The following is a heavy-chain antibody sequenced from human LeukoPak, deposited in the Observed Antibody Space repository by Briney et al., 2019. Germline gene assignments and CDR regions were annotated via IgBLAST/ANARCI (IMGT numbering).Heavy chain of an antibody. V-gene: IGHV3-23*01. CDR3: AKSPALAGFDY. D-gene: IGHD6-19*01. J-gene: IGHJ4*02. Sequence: GGSLRLSCAASGFMFSNYAMGWVRQAPGKGLEWVSAISGSGGSTYYADSVKGRFTISRDNSKNTLYLQMNSLRAEDTAVYYCAKSPALAGFDYWGQGTLVTVSS. CDR1: GFMFSNYA. CDR2: ISGSGGST.